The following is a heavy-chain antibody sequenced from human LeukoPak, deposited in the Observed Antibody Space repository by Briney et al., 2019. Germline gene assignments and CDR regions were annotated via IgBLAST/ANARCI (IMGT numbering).Heavy chain of an antibody. CDR1: GFTFSSYA. CDR3: AGSRYCSGGSCSPNYYYYMDV. D-gene: IGHD2-15*01. CDR2: ISSSSSYI. V-gene: IGHV3-21*01. J-gene: IGHJ6*03. Sequence: GGSLRLSCVASGFTFSSYAMHWVRQAPGKGLEWVSSISSSSSYIYYADSVKGRFTISRDNAKNSLYLQMNSLRAEDTAVYYCAGSRYCSGGSCSPNYYYYMDVWGKGTTVTVSS.